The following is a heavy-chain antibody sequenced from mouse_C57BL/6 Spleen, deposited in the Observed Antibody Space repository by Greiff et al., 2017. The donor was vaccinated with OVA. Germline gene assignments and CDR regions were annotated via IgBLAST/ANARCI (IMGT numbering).Heavy chain of an antibody. CDR1: GYTFTSYG. J-gene: IGHJ2*01. CDR3: ARWDYYGSSPWYFDY. Sequence: VQLQQSGAELARPGASVKLSCKASGYTFTSYGISWVKQRTGQGLEWIGEIYPRSGNTYYNEKFKGKATLTADKSSSTAYMELRSLTSEDSAVYFCARWDYYGSSPWYFDYWGQGTTLTVSS. V-gene: IGHV1-81*01. D-gene: IGHD1-1*01. CDR2: IYPRSGNT.